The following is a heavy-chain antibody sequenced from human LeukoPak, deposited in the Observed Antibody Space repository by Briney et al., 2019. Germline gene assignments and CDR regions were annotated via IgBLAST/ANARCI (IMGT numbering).Heavy chain of an antibody. D-gene: IGHD5-18*01. CDR2: IKGRSDGGTT. CDR1: GFPFTTYS. J-gene: IGHJ3*02. Sequence: GGSLRLSCAASGFPFTTYSMNWVRQAPGKGLEWVGRIKGRSDGGTTDYAAPVKGRFNISRDDAKNTLYLQMSSLKTEDTAVYYCTTEGYTYGYHAVDMWGQGTMVTVSS. CDR3: TTEGYTYGYHAVDM. V-gene: IGHV3-15*01.